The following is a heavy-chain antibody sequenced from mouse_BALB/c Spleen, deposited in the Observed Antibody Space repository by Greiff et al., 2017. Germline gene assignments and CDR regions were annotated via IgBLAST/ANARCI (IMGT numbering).Heavy chain of an antibody. CDR2: ISSGSSTI. Sequence: EVKLVESGGGLVQPGGSRKLSCAASGFTFSSFGMHWVRQAPEKGLEWVAYISSGSSTIYYADTVKGRFTISRDNPKNTLFLQMTSLRSEDTAMYYCARLRDWSMDYWGQGTSVTVSS. V-gene: IGHV5-17*02. D-gene: IGHD3-3*01. CDR1: GFTFSSFG. CDR3: ARLRDWSMDY. J-gene: IGHJ4*01.